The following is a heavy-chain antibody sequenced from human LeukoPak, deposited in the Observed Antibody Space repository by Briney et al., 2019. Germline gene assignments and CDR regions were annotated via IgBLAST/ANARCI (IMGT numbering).Heavy chain of an antibody. CDR2: ISAYNGNT. V-gene: IGHV1-18*04. CDR1: GYTFTSYY. D-gene: IGHD1-26*01. Sequence: AASVKVSCKASGYTFTSYYMHWVRQAPGQGLEWMGWISAYNGNTNYAQKLQGRVTMTTDTSTSTAYMELRSLRAEDTAVYYCARSDSGSYFRDAFDIWGQGTMVTVSS. CDR3: ARSDSGSYFRDAFDI. J-gene: IGHJ3*02.